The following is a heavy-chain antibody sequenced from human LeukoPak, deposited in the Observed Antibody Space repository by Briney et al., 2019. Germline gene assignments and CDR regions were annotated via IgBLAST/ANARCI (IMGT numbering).Heavy chain of an antibody. J-gene: IGHJ4*02. V-gene: IGHV3-48*02. D-gene: IGHD3-22*01. Sequence: AGGSLRLSCAASGFTFRSYSMNWVRQAPGKGLEWVSYISSSSSTIYYADSVKGRFTISRDNAKNSLYLQMNSPRDEDTAVYYCARARYYYDSSGYFADYWGQGTLVTVSS. CDR3: ARARYYYDSSGYFADY. CDR2: ISSSSSTI. CDR1: GFTFRSYS.